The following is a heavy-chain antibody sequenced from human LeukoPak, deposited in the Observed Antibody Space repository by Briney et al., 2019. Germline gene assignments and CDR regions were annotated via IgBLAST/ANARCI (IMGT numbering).Heavy chain of an antibody. D-gene: IGHD6-13*01. CDR2: IDYSGGT. V-gene: IGHV4-59*08. CDR1: GGSIRSFS. Sequence: SETLSLTCTVSGGSIRSFSWSWIRQPPGKGLEWIGYIDYSGGTNYNPSLKSRVTISVDTSKNQFSLKVNSVTAADTAEYYCARHPGIAAAGNWFDPWGQGTLVTVSS. CDR3: ARHPGIAAAGNWFDP. J-gene: IGHJ5*02.